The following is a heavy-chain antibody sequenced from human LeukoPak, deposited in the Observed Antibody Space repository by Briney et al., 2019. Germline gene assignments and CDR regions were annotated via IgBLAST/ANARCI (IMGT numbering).Heavy chain of an antibody. V-gene: IGHV1-8*03. D-gene: IGHD6-13*01. CDR2: MNPNSGNT. Sequence: ASVKVSCKASGYTFTGYYMHWVRQAPGQGLEWMGWMNPNSGNTGYAQKFQGRVTITRNTSISTAYMELSSLRSEDTAVYYCARRRIAAAGSWVWFDPWGQGTLVTVSS. J-gene: IGHJ5*02. CDR1: GYTFTGYY. CDR3: ARRRIAAAGSWVWFDP.